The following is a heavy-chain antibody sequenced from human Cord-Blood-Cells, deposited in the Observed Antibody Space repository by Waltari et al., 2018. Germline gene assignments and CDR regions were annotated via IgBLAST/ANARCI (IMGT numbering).Heavy chain of an antibody. D-gene: IGHD6-19*01. J-gene: IGHJ4*02. CDR3: ATLSLIAVAGPVSDY. V-gene: IGHV1-24*01. CDR1: GYTLTQLT. CDR2: FDPEDGET. Sequence: QVQLVQSGAEVKKHGASVKVSCKVSGYTLTQLTMPWVRPAPGKGLEWMGGFDPEDGETIYAQKFQGRVTMTEDTSTDTAYMELSSLRSEDTAVYYCATLSLIAVAGPVSDYWGQGTLVTVSS.